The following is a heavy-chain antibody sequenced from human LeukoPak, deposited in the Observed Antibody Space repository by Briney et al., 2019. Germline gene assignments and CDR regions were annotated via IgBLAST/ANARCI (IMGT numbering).Heavy chain of an antibody. D-gene: IGHD6-19*01. CDR1: GGSFSGYY. J-gene: IGHJ4*02. Sequence: SETLSLTCAVYGGSFSGYYWSWIRQPPGKGLEWIGEINHSGSTNYNPSLKSRVTISVDTSKNQLSLKLGSVTAADTAVYYCAVFSSGWYGEFDYWGQGTLVTVSS. CDR2: INHSGST. V-gene: IGHV4-34*01. CDR3: AVFSSGWYGEFDY.